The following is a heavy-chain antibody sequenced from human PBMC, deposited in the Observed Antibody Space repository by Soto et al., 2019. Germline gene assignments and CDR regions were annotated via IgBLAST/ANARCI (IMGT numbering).Heavy chain of an antibody. D-gene: IGHD1-20*01. V-gene: IGHV3-21*01. CDR2: ISSSSSYI. CDR3: ARDWRDITGTLGYGMDV. Sequence: EVQLVESGGGLVKPGGSLRLSCAASGFTFSSYSMNWVRQAPGKGLEWVSSISSSSSYIYYADSVKGRFTISRVNAKKSQYLQMNSLRAEDTAVYYCARDWRDITGTLGYGMDVWGQGTTVTVSS. J-gene: IGHJ6*02. CDR1: GFTFSSYS.